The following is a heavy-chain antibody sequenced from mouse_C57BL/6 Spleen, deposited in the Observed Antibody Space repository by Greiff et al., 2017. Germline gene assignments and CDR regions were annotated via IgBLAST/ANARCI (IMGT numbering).Heavy chain of an antibody. CDR3: ARDYYGSSYDAMDY. CDR1: GFTFSDYG. Sequence: EVQLVESGGGLVKPGGSLKLSCAASGFTFSDYGMHWVRQAPEKGLEWVAYISSGSSTLYYADTVKGRFTISRDNAKNTLFLQMTSLRSEDTAMYYCARDYYGSSYDAMDYWGQGTSVTVSS. V-gene: IGHV5-17*01. D-gene: IGHD1-1*01. J-gene: IGHJ4*01. CDR2: ISSGSSTL.